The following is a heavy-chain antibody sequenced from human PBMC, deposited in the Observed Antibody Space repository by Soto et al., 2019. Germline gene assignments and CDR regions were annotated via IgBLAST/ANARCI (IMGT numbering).Heavy chain of an antibody. CDR1: VDSVSSNRSA. CDR3: AREAGTVTPFDC. J-gene: IGHJ4*02. CDR2: TYYRSKWYN. V-gene: IGHV6-1*01. D-gene: IGHD4-17*01. Sequence: VQLQQSGPGLVEPSQTLSLTCAISVDSVSSNRSAWNWIRQSPSRVLEWLGRTYYRSKWYNDYAVYVNSRITINIDTSKNQCSLHLNSVTPEDTAVYYCAREAGTVTPFDCWGKGTLVTVSP.